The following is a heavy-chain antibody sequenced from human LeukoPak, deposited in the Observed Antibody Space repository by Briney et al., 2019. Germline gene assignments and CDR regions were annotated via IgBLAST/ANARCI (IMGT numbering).Heavy chain of an antibody. CDR1: GFTFGDHY. J-gene: IGHJ4*02. Sequence: GGSLRPSCAASGFTFGDHYMDWVRQAPGKGLEWVGRTRNKANSYTTEYAASVKGRFTISRDDSKNSLYLQMNSLKTEDTAVYYCARDISGYFDYWGQGTLVTVSS. D-gene: IGHD2-15*01. CDR3: ARDISGYFDY. V-gene: IGHV3-72*01. CDR2: TRNKANSYTT.